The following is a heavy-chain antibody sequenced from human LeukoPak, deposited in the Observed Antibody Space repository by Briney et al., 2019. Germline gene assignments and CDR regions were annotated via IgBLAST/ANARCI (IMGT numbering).Heavy chain of an antibody. CDR3: ARQKDSSGWYI. CDR1: GYSFTSYW. V-gene: IGHV5-51*01. CDR2: IYPGDSDT. D-gene: IGHD6-19*01. J-gene: IGHJ4*02. Sequence: GESLKISCQGSGYSFTSYWIGWVRQMPGKGLEWMGIIYPGDSDTRYSPSFQGQVTISANKSISTAYLQWSSLKASDTAMYYCARQKDSSGWYIWGQGTLVTVSS.